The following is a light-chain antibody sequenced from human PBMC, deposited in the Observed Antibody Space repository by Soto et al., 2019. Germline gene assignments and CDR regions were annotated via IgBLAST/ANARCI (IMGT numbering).Light chain of an antibody. CDR3: QQSYSTPQVT. J-gene: IGKJ5*01. V-gene: IGKV1-39*01. CDR2: AAS. CDR1: QSISSY. Sequence: DIQMTQSPSSLSASVGDRVTITCRASQSISSYLNWYQQKPGKAPKHLIYAASSLQSGVPSRFSGSGSGTDFTLPISSLQPEDCATYYCQQSYSTPQVTFGQGTRLEIK.